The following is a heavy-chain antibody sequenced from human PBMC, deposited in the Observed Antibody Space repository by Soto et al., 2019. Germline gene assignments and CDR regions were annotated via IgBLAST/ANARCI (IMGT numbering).Heavy chain of an antibody. V-gene: IGHV3-53*01. Sequence: EVQLVESGGGLIQPGGSLRLSCAASGFTVSSNYRSWVRQAPGKGLEWVPVIYSGGSTYYADSVKGRFTISRDNSKNTLYLQMNSLRAEDTAVYYCARDRVESGYPEYFQHWGQGTLVTVSS. CDR1: GFTVSSNY. CDR2: IYSGGST. D-gene: IGHD3-22*01. CDR3: ARDRVESGYPEYFQH. J-gene: IGHJ1*01.